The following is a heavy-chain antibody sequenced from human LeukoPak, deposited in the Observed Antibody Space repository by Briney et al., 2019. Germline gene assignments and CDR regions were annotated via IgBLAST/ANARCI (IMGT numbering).Heavy chain of an antibody. V-gene: IGHV7-4-1*02. CDR1: GYTFTSYA. J-gene: IGHJ5*02. CDR3: ARDRKPIVVVPAAKYNWFDP. CDR2: INTNTGNP. Sequence: ASVKVSCKASGYTFTSYAMNWVRQAPGQGLEWMEWINTNTGNPTYAQGFTGRFVFSLDTSVSTAYLQISSLKAEDTAVYYCARDRKPIVVVPAAKYNWFDPWGQGTLVTVSS. D-gene: IGHD2-2*01.